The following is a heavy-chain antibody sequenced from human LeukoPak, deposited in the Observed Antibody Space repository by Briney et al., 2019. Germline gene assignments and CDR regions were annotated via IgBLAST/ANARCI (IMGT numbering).Heavy chain of an antibody. J-gene: IGHJ4*02. Sequence: GGSLRLSCAASGFTFSSYGMHWVRQAPGKGLEWVAVISYDGSNKYYADSVKGRFTISRDNSKNKLYLQMNSLRPEDTAVYYCAKEQQLEPFDYWGQGTLVTVSS. CDR3: AKEQQLEPFDY. D-gene: IGHD1-1*01. V-gene: IGHV3-30*18. CDR1: GFTFSSYG. CDR2: ISYDGSNK.